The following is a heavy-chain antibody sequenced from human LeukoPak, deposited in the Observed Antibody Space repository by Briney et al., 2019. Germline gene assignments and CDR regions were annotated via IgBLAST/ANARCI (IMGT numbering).Heavy chain of an antibody. Sequence: PSQTLSLTCTVSGGSISSGSYSWSWIRQPAGKGLEWIGRIYTSGSTNYNPSLKSRATISLDTSKNQFSLKLSSVTAADTAVYYCAREVPIFGVVIIGWFDPWGEGTLVTVSS. CDR2: IYTSGST. V-gene: IGHV4-61*02. CDR1: GGSISSGSYS. CDR3: AREVPIFGVVIIGWFDP. D-gene: IGHD3-3*01. J-gene: IGHJ5*02.